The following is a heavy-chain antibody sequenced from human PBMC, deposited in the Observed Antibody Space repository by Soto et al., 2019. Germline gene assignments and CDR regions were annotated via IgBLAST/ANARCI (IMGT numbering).Heavy chain of an antibody. V-gene: IGHV3-30*04. CDR1: KFTFASYV. CDR2: ISFDGTNK. CDR3: AREMIPMIMGGMYAMDV. Sequence: QVQLVESGGGVVQPERSQRLSCTASKFTFASYVMHWVRQAPGEGLEWVALISFDGTNKYHSDSVKGRFTISTDNSKNTMYLQMNSLRPEDTAVYYCAREMIPMIMGGMYAMDVWGQGTTVTVS. D-gene: IGHD3-22*01. J-gene: IGHJ6*02.